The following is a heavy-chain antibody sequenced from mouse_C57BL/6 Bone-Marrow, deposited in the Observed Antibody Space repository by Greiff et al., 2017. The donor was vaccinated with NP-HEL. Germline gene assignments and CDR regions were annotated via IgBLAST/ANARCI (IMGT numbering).Heavy chain of an antibody. D-gene: IGHD2-1*01. CDR3: ARRDGNYPFAY. CDR2: IWSGGST. Sequence: VQLQESGPGLVQPSQSLSITCTVSGFSLTSYGVHWVRQSPGKGLEWLGVIWSGGSTDYNVAFISRLSISKDNSKSQVFFKMNSLQADDTAIYYCARRDGNYPFAYWGQGTLVTVSA. V-gene: IGHV2-2*01. J-gene: IGHJ3*01. CDR1: GFSLTSYG.